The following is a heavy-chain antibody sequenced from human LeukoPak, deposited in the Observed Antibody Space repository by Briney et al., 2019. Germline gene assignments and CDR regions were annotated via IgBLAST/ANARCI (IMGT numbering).Heavy chain of an antibody. CDR3: ARVSHYYDSRPFVY. CDR2: INHSGST. Sequence: SETLSLTCAVYGGSFSGYYWSWIRQPPGKGLEWIGEINHSGSTNYNPSLKSRVTISVDTSKNQFSLKLSSVTAADTAVYYCARVSHYYDSRPFVYWGQGTLVTVSS. V-gene: IGHV4-34*01. CDR1: GGSFSGYY. D-gene: IGHD3-22*01. J-gene: IGHJ4*02.